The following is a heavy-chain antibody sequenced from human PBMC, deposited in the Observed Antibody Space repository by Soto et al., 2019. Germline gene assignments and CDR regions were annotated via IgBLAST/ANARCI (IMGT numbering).Heavy chain of an antibody. J-gene: IGHJ6*02. CDR1: GYSFTSHW. V-gene: IGHV5-51*01. CDR2: IYPGDSDT. CDR3: ARQGPYDILTGYLYYGLDV. Sequence: PGESLKISCKGSGYSFTSHWIAWVRQMPGKGLEWMGIIYPGDSDTRYSPSFQGQVTISADKSISTAYLQWSSLKASDTAMYYCARQGPYDILTGYLYYGLDVWGQGTTVTVSS. D-gene: IGHD3-9*01.